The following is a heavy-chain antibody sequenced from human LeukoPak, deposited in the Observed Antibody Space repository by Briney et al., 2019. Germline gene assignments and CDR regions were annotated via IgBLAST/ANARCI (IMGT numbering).Heavy chain of an antibody. J-gene: IGHJ3*02. CDR3: ASYATSITGTTPAFDI. Sequence: ASVKVSCKASGYTFTSYGISWVRQAPGQGLEWMGWISAYNGNTDYAQKLQGRVTMTRDTSASTAYMELSSLRSEDTAVYYCASYATSITGTTPAFDIWGQGTMVTVSS. CDR2: ISAYNGNT. V-gene: IGHV1-18*01. D-gene: IGHD1-20*01. CDR1: GYTFTSYG.